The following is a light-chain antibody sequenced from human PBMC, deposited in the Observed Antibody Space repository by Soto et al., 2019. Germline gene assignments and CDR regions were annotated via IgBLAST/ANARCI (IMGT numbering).Light chain of an antibody. Sequence: EIVLTQSPGTLSLSPGERASLSCSARPSVSSSYLAWYQQKPRQAPRLLISGTSSRATGIPERFSGSGSGTAFTLTISRLEPEDSAVYYCHQYGNSPLTFGQGTKVDIK. CDR1: PSVSSSY. J-gene: IGKJ1*01. V-gene: IGKV3-20*01. CDR3: HQYGNSPLT. CDR2: GTS.